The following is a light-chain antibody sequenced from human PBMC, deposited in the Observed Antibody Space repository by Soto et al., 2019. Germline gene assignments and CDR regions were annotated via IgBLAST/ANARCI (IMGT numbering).Light chain of an antibody. CDR2: SAS. J-gene: IGKJ1*01. CDR1: PSVSSN. Sequence: ILFLPPGERATLSCRASPSVSSNLAWYQQKPGQAPRLLIYSASTSATGIPARFSGSGSGTAVTLTTISRLHTDYFSTYCRQQNHSSWTFGQGTKVDIK. CDR3: QQNHSSWT. V-gene: IGKV3-15*01.